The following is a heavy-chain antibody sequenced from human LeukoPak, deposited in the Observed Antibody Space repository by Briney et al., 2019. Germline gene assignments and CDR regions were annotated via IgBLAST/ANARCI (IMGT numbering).Heavy chain of an antibody. CDR1: GYSISSGYY. Sequence: SETLSLTCTVSGYSISSGYYWGWIRQPPGKGLEWIGSIYHSGSTYYNPSLKSRVTISVDTSKSQFSLKLSSVTAADTAVYYCARAYYDFWRMALDYWGQGTLVTVSS. V-gene: IGHV4-38-2*02. CDR2: IYHSGST. CDR3: ARAYYDFWRMALDY. J-gene: IGHJ4*02. D-gene: IGHD3-3*01.